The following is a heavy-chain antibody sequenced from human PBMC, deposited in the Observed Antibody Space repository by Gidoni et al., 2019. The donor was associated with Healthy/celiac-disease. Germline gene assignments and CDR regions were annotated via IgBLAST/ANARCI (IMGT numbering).Heavy chain of an antibody. Sequence: QVQLVQSGAEVKKPGASVKVSCKASGYTFTGYYMHWVRQAPGQGLEWMGWINPNSGGTNYAQKFQGRVTMTRDTSISTAYMELSRLRSDDTAVYYCAREECSSTSCYGYGMDVWGQGTTVTVSS. CDR3: AREECSSTSCYGYGMDV. D-gene: IGHD2-2*01. V-gene: IGHV1-2*02. CDR2: INPNSGGT. J-gene: IGHJ6*02. CDR1: GYTFTGYY.